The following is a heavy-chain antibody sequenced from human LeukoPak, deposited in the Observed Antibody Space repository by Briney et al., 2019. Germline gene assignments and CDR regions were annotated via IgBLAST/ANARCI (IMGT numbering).Heavy chain of an antibody. V-gene: IGHV3-21*01. CDR2: ISSSSSYI. Sequence: GSLRLSCAASGFTFSSYSMNWVRQAPGKGLEWVSSISSSSSYIYYADSVKGRFTISRDNAKNSLYLQMNSLRAEDTAVYYCARGSAGRPHGMDVWGQGTTVTVSS. J-gene: IGHJ6*02. CDR3: ARGSAGRPHGMDV. CDR1: GFTFSSYS. D-gene: IGHD6-6*01.